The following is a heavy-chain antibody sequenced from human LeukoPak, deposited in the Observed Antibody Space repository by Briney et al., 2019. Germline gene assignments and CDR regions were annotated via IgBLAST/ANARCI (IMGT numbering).Heavy chain of an antibody. Sequence: PSDTLTLTCNVCGDSVSSGHYWWNWMREAPGKRLEWIDYLYDTGSTNYNSSRKSRLTIARDTSEKQVSLELRSVTAADTAMYYCVRAGWFGDLYTPDYYLDSWGQETLVTVSS. CDR1: GDSVSSGHYW. CDR3: VRAGWFGDLYTPDYYLDS. CDR2: LYDTGST. V-gene: IGHV4-61*01. D-gene: IGHD3-10*01. J-gene: IGHJ5*01.